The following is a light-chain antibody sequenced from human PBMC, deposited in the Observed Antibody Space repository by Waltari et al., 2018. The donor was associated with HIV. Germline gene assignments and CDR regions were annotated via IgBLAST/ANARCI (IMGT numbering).Light chain of an antibody. CDR2: SND. V-gene: IGLV1-44*01. CDR1: SSNIGSNT. CDR3: SVWDDSLNGPL. J-gene: IGLJ2*01. Sequence: QSVLTQPPSASGTPGQRVTISCSGSSSNIGSNTVNWYQQRPGMAPKLLIHSNDQRPSGVPDRVAGATSDTAASLAISGLQSEDEGAYYCSVWDDSLNGPLFGGGTKLTVL.